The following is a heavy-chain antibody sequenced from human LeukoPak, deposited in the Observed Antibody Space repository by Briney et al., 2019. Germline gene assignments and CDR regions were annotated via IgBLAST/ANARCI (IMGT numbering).Heavy chain of an antibody. J-gene: IGHJ4*02. CDR3: ARRSRVYSHVNWYFDY. CDR2: IYYSGST. D-gene: IGHD5-18*01. Sequence: PSETLSLTCTVSGGSISSYYWSWIRQPPGKGLEWIGYIYYSGSTNYNPSLKSRVTISVDTSKNQFSLKLSSVTAADTAVYYCARRSRVYSHVNWYFDYWGQGTLVTVSS. CDR1: GGSISSYY. V-gene: IGHV4-59*08.